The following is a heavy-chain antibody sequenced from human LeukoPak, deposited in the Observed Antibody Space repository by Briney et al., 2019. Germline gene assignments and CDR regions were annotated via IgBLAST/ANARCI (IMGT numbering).Heavy chain of an antibody. J-gene: IGHJ3*02. Sequence: PSETLSLTCTVSGGSLRSYNWSWIRQPAGKGLECIGHICTSGSTNYNPPLKSRVTMSVATSKNQISLKLRSVTAADTAVYYCARLQQLVPLGAFDIWGQVTMVTFSS. CDR3: ARLQQLVPLGAFDI. CDR1: GGSLRSYN. CDR2: ICTSGST. D-gene: IGHD6-13*01. V-gene: IGHV4-4*07.